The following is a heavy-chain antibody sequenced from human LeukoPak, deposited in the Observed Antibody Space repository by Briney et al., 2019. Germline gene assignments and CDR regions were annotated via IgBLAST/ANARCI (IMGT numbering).Heavy chain of an antibody. D-gene: IGHD6-6*01. V-gene: IGHV4-59*01. CDR3: ARVSIAARQHHNWFDP. Sequence: SETLSLTCTVSGGSISSYYWSWIRQPPGKGLEWIGYIYYSGSTNYNPSLKSRVTISVDTSKNQFSLKLSSVTAADTAVYYCARVSIAARQHHNWFDPWGQGTLVTVSS. CDR2: IYYSGST. CDR1: GGSISSYY. J-gene: IGHJ5*02.